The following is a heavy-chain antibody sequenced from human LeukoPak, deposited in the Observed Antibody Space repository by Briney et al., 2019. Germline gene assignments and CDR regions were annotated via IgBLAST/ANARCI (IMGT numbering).Heavy chain of an antibody. V-gene: IGHV3-30*04. CDR2: VSFHGTDK. D-gene: IGHD1-14*01. CDR1: GFTFSNYA. Sequence: GGSLRLSCAASGFTFSNYAMHWVRQAPGKGLDWVAVVSFHGTDKFYADSVKGRFTISRDNAKNSLYLQMNGLRAEDTAVYYCARNTEDYWGQGTLVTVSS. CDR3: ARNTEDY. J-gene: IGHJ4*02.